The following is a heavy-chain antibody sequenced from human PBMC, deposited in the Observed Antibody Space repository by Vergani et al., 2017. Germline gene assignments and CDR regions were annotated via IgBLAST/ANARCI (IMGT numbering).Heavy chain of an antibody. Sequence: QVNLQESGPGLVKPSETLSLTCAVPGDSISSGGYYWSWIRQHPGKGLEWIGYIYYSGSTYHNPSLKSRVTISVDTSKNRFSLKLSSVTAADTAVYYCARGQRGYSNGPFGYWGQGTLVTVSS. CDR3: ARGQRGYSNGPFGY. CDR2: IYYSGST. CDR1: GDSISSGGYY. J-gene: IGHJ4*02. D-gene: IGHD5-18*01. V-gene: IGHV4-31*11.